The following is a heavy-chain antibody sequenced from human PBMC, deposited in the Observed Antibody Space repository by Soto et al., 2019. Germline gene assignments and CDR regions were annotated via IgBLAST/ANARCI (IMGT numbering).Heavy chain of an antibody. CDR3: AREFSDIVAAYYYYYGMDV. Sequence: SVKVSCKASGGTFSSYAISWVRQAPGQGLEWMGGIIPIFGTANYAQKFQGRVTITADESTSTAYMELSSLRSEDTAVYYCAREFSDIVAAYYYYYGMDVWDQGTTVTVSS. D-gene: IGHD5-12*01. CDR1: GGTFSSYA. V-gene: IGHV1-69*13. J-gene: IGHJ6*02. CDR2: IIPIFGTA.